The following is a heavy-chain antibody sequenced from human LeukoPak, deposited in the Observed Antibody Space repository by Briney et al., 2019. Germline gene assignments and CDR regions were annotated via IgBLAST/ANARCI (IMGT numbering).Heavy chain of an antibody. V-gene: IGHV3-23*01. Sequence: GGSLRLSCAGSGFTFSTYALTWVRQAPGKGLEWVSSIRGTGGSTYIADSVKGRFTISRDNSKNTLFLQMNSLSGDDTAVYFCAKEDSGYVFPDGKSYYYYDIDVWGPGTTVIVSS. CDR2: IRGTGGST. D-gene: IGHD5-12*01. J-gene: IGHJ6*02. CDR1: GFTFSTYA. CDR3: AKEDSGYVFPDGKSYYYYDIDV.